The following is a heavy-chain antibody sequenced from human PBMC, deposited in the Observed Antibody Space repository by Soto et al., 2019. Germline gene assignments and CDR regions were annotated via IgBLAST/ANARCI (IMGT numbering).Heavy chain of an antibody. CDR2: IYYSGST. J-gene: IGHJ6*03. V-gene: IGHV4-59*01. CDR1: GGSISSYY. Sequence: PSETLSLTCTVSGGSISSYYWSWIRQPPGKGLEWIGYIYYSGSTNYNPSLKSRVTISVDTSKNQFSLKLSSVTAADTAVYYCARAHIAAAGNRLHYYYMDVWGKGTTVTVSS. CDR3: ARAHIAAAGNRLHYYYMDV. D-gene: IGHD6-13*01.